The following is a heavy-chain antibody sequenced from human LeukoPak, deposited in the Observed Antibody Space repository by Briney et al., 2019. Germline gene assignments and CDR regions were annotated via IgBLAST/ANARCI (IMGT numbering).Heavy chain of an antibody. V-gene: IGHV3-48*01. CDR1: GITFSSYS. Sequence: PGGSLRLSCVASGITFSSYSMNWVRQAPGKGLEWVSYISSFSGTINYADSVKGRFTISRDNAKNSLYLQMNSLRAEDTAVYYCARDSAFDYWGQGTLVTVSS. CDR2: ISSFSGTI. J-gene: IGHJ4*02. CDR3: ARDSAFDY.